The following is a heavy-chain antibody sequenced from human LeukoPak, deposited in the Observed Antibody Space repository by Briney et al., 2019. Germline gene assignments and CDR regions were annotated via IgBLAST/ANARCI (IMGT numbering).Heavy chain of an antibody. Sequence: GESLKISCKGSGYSFTSYWIGWVRQMPGKGLEWMGIIYPGDSDTTYSPSFQGQVTISADKSISTAYLQWSSLKASDTAMYHCARYGYCSSTSCYISGNWFDPWGQGTLVTVSS. D-gene: IGHD2-2*02. J-gene: IGHJ5*02. V-gene: IGHV5-51*01. CDR3: ARYGYCSSTSCYISGNWFDP. CDR2: IYPGDSDT. CDR1: GYSFTSYW.